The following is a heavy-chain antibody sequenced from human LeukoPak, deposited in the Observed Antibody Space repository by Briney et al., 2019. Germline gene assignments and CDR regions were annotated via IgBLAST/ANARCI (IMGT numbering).Heavy chain of an antibody. CDR2: ISSSGSTI. D-gene: IGHD5-18*01. V-gene: IGHV3-11*04. CDR1: GGSISSSSYY. Sequence: LSLTCTVSGGSISSSSYYWGWIRQPPGKGLEWVSYISSSGSTIYYADSVKGRFTISRDNAKNSLYLQMNSLRAEDTAVYYCAREGYSYGYDAFDIWGQGTMVTVSS. CDR3: AREGYSYGYDAFDI. J-gene: IGHJ3*02.